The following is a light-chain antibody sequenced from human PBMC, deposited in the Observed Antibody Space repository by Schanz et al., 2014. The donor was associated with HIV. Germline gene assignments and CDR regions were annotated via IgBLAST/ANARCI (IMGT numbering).Light chain of an antibody. CDR3: SSYAGSNTWV. V-gene: IGLV2-11*01. CDR2: DVT. Sequence: QSVLTQPRSVSGSPGQSVTISCTGTSSYVGGYNYVSWYQQHPGKAPKLMIYDVTKRPSGVPDRFSGSKSGNTASLTVSGLQAEDEADYYCSSYAGSNTWVFGGGTKLTVL. J-gene: IGLJ3*02. CDR1: SSYVGGYNY.